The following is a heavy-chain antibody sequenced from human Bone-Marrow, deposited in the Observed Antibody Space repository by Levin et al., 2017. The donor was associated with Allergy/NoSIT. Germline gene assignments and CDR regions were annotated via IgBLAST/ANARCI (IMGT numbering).Heavy chain of an antibody. V-gene: IGHV3-7*01. CDR1: GFTISHHW. J-gene: IGHJ6*02. Sequence: GGSLRLSCAASGFTISHHWMSWVRQAPGKGLEWVANITEDGSEQNYVGSVRGRFTISRDNAKNSVYLQVKSLRDEDTAVYYCARVGLSSYYPYYYGMDVWGQGTTVTVSS. CDR3: ARVGLSSYYPYYYGMDV. D-gene: IGHD3-3*01. CDR2: ITEDGSEQ.